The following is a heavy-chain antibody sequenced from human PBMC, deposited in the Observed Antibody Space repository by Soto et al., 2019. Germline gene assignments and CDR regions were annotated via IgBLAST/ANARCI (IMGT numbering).Heavy chain of an antibody. V-gene: IGHV3-73*01. J-gene: IGHJ4*01. D-gene: IGHD1-1*01. CDR3: TGHASDANNIPY. CDR1: GPSLRGSA. Sequence: GGSLRLPWVASGPSLRGSAIHWVRPVSGKGLEWVAHIRTKPHNYASTDAASGNGSFTISREDSKSMAFLQMNSLKCEDTAVYYCTGHASDANNIPYWGQGTLVTVSS. CDR2: IRTKPHNYAS.